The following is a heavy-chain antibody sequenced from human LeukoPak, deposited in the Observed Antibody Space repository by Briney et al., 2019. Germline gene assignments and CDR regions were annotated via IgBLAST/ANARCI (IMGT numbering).Heavy chain of an antibody. Sequence: GGSLRLSCAASGFTFSNYWMHWVRQAPGKGLVWVSRINTDGSSTDYADSVKGRFTISRDNAKNTLYLQMNSLRAEDTAVYYCAKAYYGSGSYYAEYFQHWGQGTLVTVSS. CDR2: INTDGSST. V-gene: IGHV3-74*01. J-gene: IGHJ1*01. CDR1: GFTFSNYW. D-gene: IGHD3-10*01. CDR3: AKAYYGSGSYYAEYFQH.